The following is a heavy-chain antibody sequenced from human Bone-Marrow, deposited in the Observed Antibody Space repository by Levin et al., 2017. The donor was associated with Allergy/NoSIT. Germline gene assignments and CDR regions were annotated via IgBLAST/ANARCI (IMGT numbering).Heavy chain of an antibody. Sequence: ASVKVSCKASGYTFTGYYMHWVRQAPGQGLEWMGWINPNSGGTNYAQKFQGRVTMTRDTSISTAYMELSRLRSDDTAVYYCARVSVVAATPYFDYWGQGTLVTVSS. CDR3: ARVSVVAATPYFDY. J-gene: IGHJ4*02. CDR2: INPNSGGT. D-gene: IGHD2-15*01. CDR1: GYTFTGYY. V-gene: IGHV1-2*02.